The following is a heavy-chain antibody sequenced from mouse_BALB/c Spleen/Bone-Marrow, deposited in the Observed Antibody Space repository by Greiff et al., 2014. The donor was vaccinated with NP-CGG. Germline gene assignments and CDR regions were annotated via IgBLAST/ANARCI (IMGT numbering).Heavy chain of an antibody. Sequence: SGPELVKPGASVKMSCKASGYTFTSYVMHWVKQKPGQGLEWIGNINPYNDGTKYNEKFKGKATLTSDKFSSTAYMELGSLTSEDSAVYYCARSLYGFDWYFDDWGAGTTVTVSS. CDR1: GYTFTSYV. CDR2: INPYNDGT. D-gene: IGHD2-2*01. CDR3: ARSLYGFDWYFDD. V-gene: IGHV1-14*01. J-gene: IGHJ1*01.